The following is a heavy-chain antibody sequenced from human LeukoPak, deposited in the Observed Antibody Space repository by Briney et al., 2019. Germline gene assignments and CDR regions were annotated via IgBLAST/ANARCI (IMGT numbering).Heavy chain of an antibody. CDR2: ISAYNGNT. D-gene: IGHD3-9*01. J-gene: IGHJ6*02. CDR3: ASLLNDILTGPNYYYYYGMDV. Sequence: ASVKVSCKASGYTFTSYGISWVRQAPGQGLEWMAWISAYNGNTNYAQKLQGRVTMTTDTSTSTAYMELRSLRSDDTAVYYCASLLNDILTGPNYYYYYGMDVWGQGTTVTVSS. CDR1: GYTFTSYG. V-gene: IGHV1-18*01.